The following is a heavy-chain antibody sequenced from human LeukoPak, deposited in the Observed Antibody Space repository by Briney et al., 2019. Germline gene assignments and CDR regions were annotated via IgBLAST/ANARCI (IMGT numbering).Heavy chain of an antibody. D-gene: IGHD2-15*01. Sequence: GGSLRLSCAASGFTFDDYAMHWVRQAPGKGLEWVSGISWNSGSIGYADSVKGRLTISRDNAKNSLYLQMNSLRAEDTALYYCAKDTRTYCSGFDYWGQGTLVTVSS. CDR3: AKDTRTYCSGFDY. V-gene: IGHV3-9*01. CDR2: ISWNSGSI. CDR1: GFTFDDYA. J-gene: IGHJ4*02.